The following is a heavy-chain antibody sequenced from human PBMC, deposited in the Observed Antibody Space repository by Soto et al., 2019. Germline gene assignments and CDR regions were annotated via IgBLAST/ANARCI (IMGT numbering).Heavy chain of an antibody. V-gene: IGHV5-10-1*01. Sequence: EVQLVQSGAEVKKPGESLRISCKGSGYSFTSYWISWVRQMPGKGLEWMGRIDPSDGYTNYSPSFQGHVTISADKSISTAYLQWRSLKVSDTAMYYCARLQAAAGDNDLTFDYWGQGTLVTVSS. CDR2: IDPSDGYT. CDR1: GYSFTSYW. CDR3: ARLQAAAGDNDLTFDY. D-gene: IGHD6-13*01. J-gene: IGHJ4*02.